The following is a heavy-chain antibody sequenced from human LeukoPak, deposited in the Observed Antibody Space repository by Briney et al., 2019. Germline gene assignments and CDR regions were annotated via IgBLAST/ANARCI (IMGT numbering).Heavy chain of an antibody. Sequence: GGSLRLSCAASGFTFSSYWMSWVRQAPGKGLEWVANIKQDGSEKYYVDSVKGRFTISRDNAKNSLYLQMNSLRAEDTAVYYCAKAPRYNWPYYFDYWGQGTLVTVSS. CDR1: GFTFSSYW. CDR2: IKQDGSEK. D-gene: IGHD1-20*01. V-gene: IGHV3-7*03. CDR3: AKAPRYNWPYYFDY. J-gene: IGHJ4*02.